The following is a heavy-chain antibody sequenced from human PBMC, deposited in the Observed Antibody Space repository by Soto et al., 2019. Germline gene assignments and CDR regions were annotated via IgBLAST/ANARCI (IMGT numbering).Heavy chain of an antibody. Sequence: ASVKVSCKASGYTFTDYFIHWVRQAPGQGLEWMGWISAYNGNTNYAQKLQGRVTMTTDTSTSTAYMELRSLRSDDTAVYYCARGVTIFGVVPYGMDVWGQGTTVTVSS. V-gene: IGHV1-18*04. CDR1: GYTFTDYF. D-gene: IGHD3-3*01. CDR2: ISAYNGNT. J-gene: IGHJ6*02. CDR3: ARGVTIFGVVPYGMDV.